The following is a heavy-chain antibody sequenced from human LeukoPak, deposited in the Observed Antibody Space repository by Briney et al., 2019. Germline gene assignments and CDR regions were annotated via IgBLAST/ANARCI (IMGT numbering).Heavy chain of an antibody. J-gene: IGHJ4*02. D-gene: IGHD3-10*01. V-gene: IGHV4-34*01. CDR2: INHSGST. Sequence: PSETLSLTCAVYGGSFSGYYWSWIRQPPGKGLEWIGEINHSGSTNYNPSLKSRVTISVDTSKNQFSLKLSSVTAADTAVYYCARRRHYYGSGGPFDYWGQGTLVTVSS. CDR3: ARRRHYYGSGGPFDY. CDR1: GGSFSGYY.